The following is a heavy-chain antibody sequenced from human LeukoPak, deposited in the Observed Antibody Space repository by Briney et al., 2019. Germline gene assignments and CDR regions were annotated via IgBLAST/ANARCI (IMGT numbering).Heavy chain of an antibody. D-gene: IGHD1-26*01. Sequence: GGSLRLSCAASEFTFSSYGMHWVRQAPGKGLEWVAVISYDGSNKYYADSVKGRFTISRDNSKNTLYLQMNSLRAEDTAVYYCARSSFQWELLALDAFDIWGQGTMVTVSS. CDR1: EFTFSSYG. CDR2: ISYDGSNK. V-gene: IGHV3-30*19. CDR3: ARSSFQWELLALDAFDI. J-gene: IGHJ3*02.